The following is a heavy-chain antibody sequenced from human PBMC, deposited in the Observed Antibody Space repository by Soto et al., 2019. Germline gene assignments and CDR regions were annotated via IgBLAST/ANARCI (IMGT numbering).Heavy chain of an antibody. J-gene: IGHJ6*02. V-gene: IGHV1-46*01. CDR3: ARGPWIQLWLGYYYYYGMDV. Sequence: ASVKVSCKASGYTFTSYYMHWVRQAPGQGLEWMGIINPSGGSTSYAQKFQGRVTMTRDTSTSTVYMELSSLRSEDTAAYYCARGPWIQLWLGYYYYYGMDVWGQGTTVTVS. CDR2: INPSGGST. CDR1: GYTFTSYY. D-gene: IGHD5-18*01.